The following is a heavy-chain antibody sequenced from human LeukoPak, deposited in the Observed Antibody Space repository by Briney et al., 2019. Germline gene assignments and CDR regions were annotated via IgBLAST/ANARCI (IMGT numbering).Heavy chain of an antibody. CDR1: GYTFTGYY. CDR3: ARAGGYYDSPPGW. J-gene: IGHJ4*02. CDR2: INPNSGGT. V-gene: IGHV1-2*02. Sequence: HGASVKVSCKASGYTFTGYYMHWVRQAPGQGLEWVGWINPNSGGTNYAQKFQGRVTMTRDTSISTAYMELSRLRSDDTAVYYCARAGGYYDSPPGWWGQGTLVTVSS. D-gene: IGHD3-22*01.